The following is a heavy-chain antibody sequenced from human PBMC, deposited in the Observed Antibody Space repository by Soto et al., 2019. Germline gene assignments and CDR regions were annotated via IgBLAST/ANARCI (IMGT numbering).Heavy chain of an antibody. D-gene: IGHD3-16*01. J-gene: IGHJ3*02. CDR1: GFTFSKYA. CDR2: IPGGGGSA. CDR3: AKDQDYVWGSSAFDI. Sequence: GGSLRLSCAASGFTFSKYAMSWVRQAPGKGLEWVSGIPGGGGSAYYADSVKGRFTISRDNSKNTLYLQMNSLRAEDTAVYYCAKDQDYVWGSSAFDIWGQGTMVTVSS. V-gene: IGHV3-23*01.